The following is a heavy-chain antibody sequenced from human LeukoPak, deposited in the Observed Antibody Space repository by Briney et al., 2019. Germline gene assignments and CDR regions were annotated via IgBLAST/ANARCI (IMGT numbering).Heavy chain of an antibody. J-gene: IGHJ4*02. CDR2: IFYAGST. CDR1: GYSISSNHW. D-gene: IGHD3-3*02. V-gene: IGHV4-28*01. CDR3: ARIGPILGAALVDY. Sequence: SETLSLTCAVSGYSISSNHWWGWIRQPPGKGLEWIGYIFYAGSTYYTPSFKSRVTMSVDTSKNQFSLRLSSGTAVDTAVYYCARIGPILGAALVDYWGQGTLVSVSS.